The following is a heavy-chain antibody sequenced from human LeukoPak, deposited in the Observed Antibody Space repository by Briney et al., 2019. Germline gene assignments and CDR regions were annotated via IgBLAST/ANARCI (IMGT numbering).Heavy chain of an antibody. CDR2: IYTSVST. Sequence: SETLSLTCTVSGVSISSYYWSLIRQPAGKGLEQIGLIYTSVSTNYNPSLKSRVTISVDTSKNQFSLKLTSVTAADTAVYSCARAKAVYYYMDVWGKGTTVTVSS. J-gene: IGHJ6*03. V-gene: IGHV4-4*07. D-gene: IGHD6-19*01. CDR1: GVSISSYY. CDR3: ARAKAVYYYMDV.